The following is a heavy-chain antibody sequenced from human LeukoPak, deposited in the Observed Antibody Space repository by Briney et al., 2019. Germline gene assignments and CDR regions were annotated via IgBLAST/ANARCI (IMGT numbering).Heavy chain of an antibody. D-gene: IGHD1-26*01. CDR1: GFTFSSYG. Sequence: PGGSLRLSCAASGFTFSSYGMHWVRQAPGKGLEWVAFIRYDGSNKYYADSVKGRFTISRDNSKNTLYLQMNSLRAEDTAVYYCAKGQVSPGPSSGPGATDVWGKGTTVTISS. V-gene: IGHV3-30*02. CDR2: IRYDGSNK. J-gene: IGHJ6*04. CDR3: AKGQVSPGPSSGPGATDV.